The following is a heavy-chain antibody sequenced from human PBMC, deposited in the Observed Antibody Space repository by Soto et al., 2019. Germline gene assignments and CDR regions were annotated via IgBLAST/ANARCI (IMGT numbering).Heavy chain of an antibody. CDR3: AKGWYAFDY. J-gene: IGHJ4*02. D-gene: IGHD6-19*01. CDR2: ISDGGTST. Sequence: GGSLRLSCAASGFTFSSYAMTWVRQAPGKGLAWVSRISDGGTSTYYADSVKGRFTISRDNSKNTLYLQMNSLRAEDTAVYYCAKGWYAFDYWGQGTLVTVS. CDR1: GFTFSSYA. V-gene: IGHV3-23*01.